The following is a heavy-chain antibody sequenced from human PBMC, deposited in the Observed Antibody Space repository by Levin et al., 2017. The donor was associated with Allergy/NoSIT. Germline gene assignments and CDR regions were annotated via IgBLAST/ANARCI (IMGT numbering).Heavy chain of an antibody. CDR2: IYYNFST. CDR1: GVSVTSGSYY. CDR3: AREPDAFDI. Sequence: PSETLSLTCTVSGVSVTSGSYYWSWVRQPPGKGLEWIGYIYYNFSTNYNPSLKSRVTMSVDTSNNQFSLRLSSVTAADTAMYYCAREPDAFDIWGQGTMVTVSS. J-gene: IGHJ3*02. V-gene: IGHV4-61*01.